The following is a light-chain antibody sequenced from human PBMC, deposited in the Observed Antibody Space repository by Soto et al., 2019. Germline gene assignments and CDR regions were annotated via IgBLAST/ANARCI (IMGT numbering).Light chain of an antibody. V-gene: IGLV3-21*04. CDR1: KIGSKS. CDR3: QVWDSSSDHPGV. Sequence: SYELTQPPSVSVAPGKTARITCGGNKIGSKSVHWYQQKPGQAPVPVIYYDSDRPSGIPERFSGSNSGNTATLTTSRVDAGDEADYYCQVWDSSSDHPGVFGGGTKLTVL. CDR2: YDS. J-gene: IGLJ2*01.